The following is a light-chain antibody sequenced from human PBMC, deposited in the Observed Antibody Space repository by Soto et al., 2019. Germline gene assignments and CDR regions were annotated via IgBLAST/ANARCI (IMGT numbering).Light chain of an antibody. CDR1: SSNIGAGYD. J-gene: IGLJ2*01. CDR2: GNI. Sequence: QSVLTQPPSVSGAPGQRVTISCTGSSSNIGAGYDVHWYQQLPGTAPKILIYGNINRPSGVPDRFSGSKSGTSASLAITGLQAEDEADYYCQSYDSSRSVVFGGGTKLTVL. V-gene: IGLV1-40*01. CDR3: QSYDSSRSVV.